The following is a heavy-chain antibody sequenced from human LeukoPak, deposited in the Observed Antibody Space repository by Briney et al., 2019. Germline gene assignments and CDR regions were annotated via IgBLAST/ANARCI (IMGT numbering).Heavy chain of an antibody. V-gene: IGHV4-59*01. J-gene: IGHJ4*02. CDR1: GGSISSYY. CDR2: IFHSGAT. D-gene: IGHD3-16*01. Sequence: SETPSLTCTISGGSISSYYWSWIRQPPGKGLEWIGYIFHSGATNYSPSLKSRVTMSVDTSKNQFSLRLRSVTAADTAVYYCARDASLGPFDSWGQGIQVTVSS. CDR3: ARDASLGPFDS.